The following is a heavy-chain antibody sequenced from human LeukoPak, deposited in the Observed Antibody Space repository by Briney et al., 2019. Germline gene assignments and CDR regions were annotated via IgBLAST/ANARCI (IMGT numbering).Heavy chain of an antibody. D-gene: IGHD3-3*01. Sequence: SETLSLTCAVYGGSFSGYYWSWIRQPPGKGLEWIGEINHVGSTNYNPSLKSRVTISVDTSKNQFSLKLTSVTAADTAVYYCARHYYDFWSGYSPYFDYWGQGTLVTVSS. CDR2: INHVGST. CDR3: ARHYYDFWSGYSPYFDY. CDR1: GGSFSGYY. V-gene: IGHV4-34*01. J-gene: IGHJ4*02.